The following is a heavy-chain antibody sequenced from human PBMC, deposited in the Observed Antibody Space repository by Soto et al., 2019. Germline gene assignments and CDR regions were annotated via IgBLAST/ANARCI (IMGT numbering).Heavy chain of an antibody. CDR2: ISHDGGNK. Sequence: TVGSLRLSFAASGFTFSNYGMHWVRQAPGKGMEWVAIISHDGGNKDYPDSVKGRFTISRDNSMHTLYLQMNSLRAEDTALYYCAKDYLVQPAPHLPYHYGMYVWGPGTTVTVSS. CDR1: GFTFSNYG. V-gene: IGHV3-30*18. D-gene: IGHD2-2*01. CDR3: AKDYLVQPAPHLPYHYGMYV. J-gene: IGHJ6*02.